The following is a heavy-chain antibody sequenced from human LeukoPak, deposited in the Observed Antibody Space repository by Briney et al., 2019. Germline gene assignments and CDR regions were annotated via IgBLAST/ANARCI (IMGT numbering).Heavy chain of an antibody. CDR1: GFTLSSYA. J-gene: IGHJ6*02. CDR2: ISGSGGST. Sequence: GGSLRLSCAASGFTLSSYAMSWVRQAPGKGLEWVSAISGSGGSTYYADSGKGRFTISRDNSKKTLYLQMNSQRAEETAVYYCSKDGRDFWRGSPMAVWGQGTTVTVSS. D-gene: IGHD3-3*01. CDR3: SKDGRDFWRGSPMAV. V-gene: IGHV3-23*01.